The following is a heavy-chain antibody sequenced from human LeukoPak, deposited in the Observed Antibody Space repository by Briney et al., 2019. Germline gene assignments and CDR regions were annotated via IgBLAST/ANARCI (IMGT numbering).Heavy chain of an antibody. V-gene: IGHV3-21*04. D-gene: IGHD4-17*01. CDR2: ISSSSSYI. Sequence: GGSLRLSCAASGFTFSSYAMSWVRQAPGKGLEWVSSISSSSSYIYYADSVKGRFTISRDNAKNSLYLQMNSLRAEDTAVYYCARFTVTPPFDYWGQGTLVTVSS. CDR1: GFTFSSYA. CDR3: ARFTVTPPFDY. J-gene: IGHJ4*02.